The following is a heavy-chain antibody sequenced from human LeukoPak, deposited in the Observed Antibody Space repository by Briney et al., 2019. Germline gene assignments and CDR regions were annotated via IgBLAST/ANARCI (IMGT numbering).Heavy chain of an antibody. CDR3: ARGQENYGYTFDY. V-gene: IGHV3-21*01. CDR2: ISSSSSYI. D-gene: IGHD1-7*01. J-gene: IGHJ4*02. Sequence: GGSLRLSCAASGFTLSSHSMNWVRQAPGKGLEWVSSISSSSSYIYYADSVKGRFTISRDNAKNSLFLQMNSLRAEDTAVYYCARGQENYGYTFDYWGQGTLVTVSS. CDR1: GFTLSSHS.